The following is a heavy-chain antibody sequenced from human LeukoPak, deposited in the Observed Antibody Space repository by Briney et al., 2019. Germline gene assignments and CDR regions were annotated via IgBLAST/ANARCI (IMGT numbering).Heavy chain of an antibody. D-gene: IGHD5-12*01. CDR2: ISGSGGTT. CDR3: AKAFSAYENWPPNWFDP. CDR1: GFTFSSYA. V-gene: IGHV3-23*01. J-gene: IGHJ5*02. Sequence: GGSLRLSCAPSGFTFSSYAMSWVRQARGRGLEWVSGISGSGGTTHYADSVKGRLTISRNNSKNTLYLQMSSLRAEDTAVYYCAKAFSAYENWPPNWFDPWGQGTLVTVSS.